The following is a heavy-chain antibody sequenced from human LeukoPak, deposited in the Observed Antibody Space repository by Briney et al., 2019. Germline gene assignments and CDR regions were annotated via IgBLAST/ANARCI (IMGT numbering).Heavy chain of an antibody. D-gene: IGHD6-19*01. J-gene: IGHJ5*02. CDR3: AREVAGYSSGWFRFDP. V-gene: IGHV4-39*02. CDR1: GGSISSSSYY. CDR2: IYYRGST. Sequence: SETLSLTCTVSGGSISSSSYYWGWIRQPPGKGLEWIGTIYYRGSTYYYPSLKSRVTISVDTSKNQFSLKLSSVTAADTAVYYCAREVAGYSSGWFRFDPWGQRTLVTVSS.